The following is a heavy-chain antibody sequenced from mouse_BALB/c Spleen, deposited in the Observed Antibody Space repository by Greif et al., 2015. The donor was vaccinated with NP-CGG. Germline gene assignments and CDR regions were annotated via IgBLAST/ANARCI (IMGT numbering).Heavy chain of an antibody. CDR1: GYSFTGYF. V-gene: IGHV1-37*01. Sequence: EVHLVESGPELVKPGASVKISCKASGYSFTGYFMNWVKQSHGKSLEWIGRINPYNGDTFYNQKFKGKATLTVDKSSSTAHMELLSLTSEDSAVYYCGRDGYYDGGTMDYWGQGTSVTVSS. CDR3: GRDGYYDGGTMDY. D-gene: IGHD2-3*01. J-gene: IGHJ4*01. CDR2: INPYNGDT.